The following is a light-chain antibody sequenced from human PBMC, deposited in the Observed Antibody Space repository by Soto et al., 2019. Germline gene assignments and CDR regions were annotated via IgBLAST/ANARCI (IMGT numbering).Light chain of an antibody. CDR2: DAS. Sequence: DIQMTQSPSALSASVGDRVTIACRASQSISGWLAWFQQKPGKAPKLLIYDASSLESGVPSRFSGSGSGTEFTLTITSLQPDDFATYYCQQYVFYRGTFGQGTKV. CDR3: QQYVFYRGT. CDR1: QSISGW. V-gene: IGKV1-5*01. J-gene: IGKJ1*01.